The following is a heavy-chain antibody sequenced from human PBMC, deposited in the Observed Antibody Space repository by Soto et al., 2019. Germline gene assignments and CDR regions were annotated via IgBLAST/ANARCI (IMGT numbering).Heavy chain of an antibody. CDR2: IIPFLGIA. D-gene: IGHD6-19*01. V-gene: IGHV1-69*08. CDR1: GGTFSSYT. Sequence: QVQLVQSGAEVKKPGSSVKVSCKASGGTFSSYTISWVRQAPGQGLEWMGRIIPFLGIANYAQKFQGRVTITADKSTSTAYMELSSLRSEDTAVYYCARDQRLAFDPWGQGTLVTVSS. J-gene: IGHJ5*02. CDR3: ARDQRLAFDP.